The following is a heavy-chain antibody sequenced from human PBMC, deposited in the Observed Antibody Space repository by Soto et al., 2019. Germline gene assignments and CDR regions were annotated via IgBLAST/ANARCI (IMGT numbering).Heavy chain of an antibody. V-gene: IGHV3-30-3*01. CDR1: GFTFSSYA. CDR3: ARGPNIVLMVYASFDY. CDR2: ISYDGSNK. D-gene: IGHD2-8*01. J-gene: IGHJ4*02. Sequence: GGSLRLSCAASGFTFSSYAMHWVRQAPGKGLEWVAVISYDGSNKYYADSVKGRFTISRDNSKNTLYLQMNSLRAEDTAVYYCARGPNIVLMVYASFDYWGQGTLVTVSS.